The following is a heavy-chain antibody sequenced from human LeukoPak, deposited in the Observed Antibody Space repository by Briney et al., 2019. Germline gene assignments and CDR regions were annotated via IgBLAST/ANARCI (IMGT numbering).Heavy chain of an antibody. V-gene: IGHV4-59*01. J-gene: IGHJ4*02. CDR2: IYYSGST. CDR3: ARAYYYGSGSYGLDY. Sequence: SETLSLTCTVSGYSISSYYWSWIRQPPGKGLEWIGYIYYSGSTNYNPSLKSRLTISVDASKNQFSLKLTSVTAADTAVYYCARAYYYGSGSYGLDYWGQGTLVTVSS. CDR1: GYSISSYY. D-gene: IGHD3-10*01.